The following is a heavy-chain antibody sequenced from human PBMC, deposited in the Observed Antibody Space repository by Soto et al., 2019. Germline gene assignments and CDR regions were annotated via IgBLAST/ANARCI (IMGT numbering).Heavy chain of an antibody. V-gene: IGHV4-59*01. D-gene: IGHD1-1*01. CDR3: VRDGPLERGNAFDI. CDR1: GASLRSYY. CDR2: NHQSGRA. J-gene: IGHJ3*02. Sequence: QVQLQESGPGLVKPSGTLSLTCTASGASLRSYYWSWVRQPPGKGLEWMVFNHQSGRAGYNPPLKSRLTISLATSRSQFSLELSSVTAADTAVYFCVRDGPLERGNAFDIWGQGAMVTVSS.